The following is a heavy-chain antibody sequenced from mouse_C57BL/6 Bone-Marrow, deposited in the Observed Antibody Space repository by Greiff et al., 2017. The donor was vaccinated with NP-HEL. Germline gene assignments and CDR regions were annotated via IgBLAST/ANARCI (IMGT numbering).Heavy chain of an antibody. V-gene: IGHV1-54*01. CDR3: ARGGYYGSFFAY. CDR1: GYAFTNYL. CDR2: INPGSGGT. Sequence: QVHVKQSGAELVRPGTSVKVSCKASGYAFTNYLIEWVKQRPGQGLEWIGVINPGSGGTNYNEKFKGKATLTADKSSSTAYMQLSSLTSEDSAVYFCARGGYYGSFFAYWGQGTLVTVSA. D-gene: IGHD1-1*01. J-gene: IGHJ3*01.